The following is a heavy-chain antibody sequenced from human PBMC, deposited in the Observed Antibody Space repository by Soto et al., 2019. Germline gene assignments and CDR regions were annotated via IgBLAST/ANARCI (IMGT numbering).Heavy chain of an antibody. J-gene: IGHJ3*02. D-gene: IGHD6-19*01. V-gene: IGHV1-69*04. CDR3: ARVLGSGPI. CDR2: IIPILGIA. Sequence: VRQAPGQGLEWMGRIIPILGIANYAQKFQGRVTITADKSTSTAYMELSSLRSEDTAVYYCARVLGSGPIWGQGTMVTVSS.